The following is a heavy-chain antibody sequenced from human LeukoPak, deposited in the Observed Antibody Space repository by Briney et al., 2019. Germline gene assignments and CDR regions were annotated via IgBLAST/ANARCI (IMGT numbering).Heavy chain of an antibody. CDR2: IRSKAYGGTT. CDR3: TLIYCSSTSCRDYFDY. Sequence: GGSLRLSCTASGFTFGDYAMSWVRQAPGKGLEWVGFIRSKAYGGTTEYAASVKGRFTISRDDSKSIAYLQMNSLKTEDTAVYYCTLIYCSSTSCRDYFDYWGQGTLVTVSS. D-gene: IGHD2-2*01. J-gene: IGHJ4*02. CDR1: GFTFGDYA. V-gene: IGHV3-49*04.